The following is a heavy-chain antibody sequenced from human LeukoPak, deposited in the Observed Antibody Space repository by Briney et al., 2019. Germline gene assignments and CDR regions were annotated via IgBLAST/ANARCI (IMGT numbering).Heavy chain of an antibody. CDR2: ISGSGSST. V-gene: IGHV3-23*01. CDR3: AKGGYGYGFLFDY. CDR1: GFTFRSYA. J-gene: IGHJ4*02. D-gene: IGHD5-18*01. Sequence: PGGSLRLSCAASGFTFRSYAMSWVRQAPGKGLEWVSSISGSGSSTYYADSVKGRFTISRDNSKNTLYLQMNSLRAEDTAVYYCAKGGYGYGFLFDYWGQGTLVTVSS.